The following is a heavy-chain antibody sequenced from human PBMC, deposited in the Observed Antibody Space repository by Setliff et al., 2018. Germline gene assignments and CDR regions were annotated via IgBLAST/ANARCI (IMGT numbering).Heavy chain of an antibody. V-gene: IGHV4-39*01. D-gene: IGHD3-10*01. CDR3: ARRGYYYGWGDSNAFDI. CDR1: GASITSGGFY. J-gene: IGHJ3*02. CDR2: IYYSGTT. Sequence: PSETLSLTCSVSGASITSGGFYWTWIRQPPGKGLEWIGSIYYSGTTYYNPSLKSRVTISVDTSKNQFSLKLSSVTAADTAVYYCARRGYYYGWGDSNAFDIWGQGTMVTVSS.